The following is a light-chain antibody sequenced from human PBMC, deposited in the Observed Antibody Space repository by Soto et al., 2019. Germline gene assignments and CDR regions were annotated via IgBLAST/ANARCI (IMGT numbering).Light chain of an antibody. CDR2: DVS. CDR1: QRVSSNY. J-gene: IGKJ1*01. CDR3: QQYGSSPT. Sequence: ETVLTQSPGTLSLSPGERATLSCRSSQRVSSNYLAWYQQKPGQAPRLLIYDVSSRATGIPDRFSGSGSGTDFTLTISRLEPEDFAMYYCQQYGSSPTFGQGTKVEIK. V-gene: IGKV3-20*01.